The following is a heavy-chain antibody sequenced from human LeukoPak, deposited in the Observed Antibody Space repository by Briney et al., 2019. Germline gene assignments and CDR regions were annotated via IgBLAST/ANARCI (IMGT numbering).Heavy chain of an antibody. CDR3: ANSRMALEAFEV. CDR2: IYYSGST. D-gene: IGHD3-3*01. V-gene: IGHV4-39*01. J-gene: IGHJ3*01. Sequence: SGTLSLTSTVSGDTITIRSYSWGWIRQPPGKGLEWIGSIYYSGSTYYNPSLKSRVTISVDTSKKPFSLKLTCVTAADTAVYHCANSRMALEAFEVWGQGTTVTVSS. CDR1: GDTITIRSYS.